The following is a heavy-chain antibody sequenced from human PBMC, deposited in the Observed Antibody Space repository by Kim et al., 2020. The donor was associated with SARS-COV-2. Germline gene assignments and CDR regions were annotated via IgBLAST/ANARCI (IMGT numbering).Heavy chain of an antibody. Sequence: ASVKVSCKASGYTFTSYDINWVRQATGQGLEWMGWMNPNSGNTGYAQKFQGRVTMTRNTSISTAYMELSSLRSEDTAVYYCARAVTSITIFGVARSYYMDVWGKGTTVTVSS. D-gene: IGHD3-3*01. CDR3: ARAVTSITIFGVARSYYMDV. J-gene: IGHJ6*03. V-gene: IGHV1-8*01. CDR2: MNPNSGNT. CDR1: GYTFTSYD.